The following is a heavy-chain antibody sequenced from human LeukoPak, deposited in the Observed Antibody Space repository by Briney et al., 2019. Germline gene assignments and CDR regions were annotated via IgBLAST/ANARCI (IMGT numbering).Heavy chain of an antibody. J-gene: IGHJ4*02. D-gene: IGHD2-2*01. CDR3: ARDWDDRVPATANVGY. V-gene: IGHV3-33*01. Sequence: GGSLRRSCAASGFTFSSYGMHWVRQAPGKGLEWVAVIWYDGSNKYYADSVKGRFTISRDNSKNTLYLQMNSLRAEDTAVYYCARDWDDRVPATANVGYWGQGTLVTVSS. CDR1: GFTFSSYG. CDR2: IWYDGSNK.